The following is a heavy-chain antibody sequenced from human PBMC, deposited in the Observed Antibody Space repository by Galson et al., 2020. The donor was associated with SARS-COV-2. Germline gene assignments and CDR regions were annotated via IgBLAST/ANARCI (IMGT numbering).Heavy chain of an antibody. J-gene: IGHJ6*03. CDR2: IYRGGST. CDR3: AGRTYYEFWTSVDYYYLDV. CDR1: GFTVSSNY. V-gene: IGHV3-53*01. Sequence: GESLKISCAASGFTVSSNYMSWVRQAPGKGLEWVSVIYRGGSTYYADSVKGRFTISRDNSKNTVYLQMNSLRAEDTSVYYCAGRTYYEFWTSVDYYYLDVWGEGTTVAVSS. D-gene: IGHD3-3*01.